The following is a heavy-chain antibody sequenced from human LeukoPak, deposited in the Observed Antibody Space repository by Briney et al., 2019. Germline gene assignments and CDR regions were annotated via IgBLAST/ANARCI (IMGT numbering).Heavy chain of an antibody. CDR2: MNPNSGNT. J-gene: IGHJ6*03. V-gene: IGHV1-8*01. CDR3: ARGPEYSSSSGLYYYYYYMDV. CDR1: GYTFTSYD. D-gene: IGHD6-6*01. Sequence: ASVKVSCKASGYTFTSYDINWVRQATGQGLEWMGWMNPNSGNTGYAQKFQARVTMTRNTSISTAYMELSSLRSEDTAVYYCARGPEYSSSSGLYYYYYYMDVWGEGTTVTVSS.